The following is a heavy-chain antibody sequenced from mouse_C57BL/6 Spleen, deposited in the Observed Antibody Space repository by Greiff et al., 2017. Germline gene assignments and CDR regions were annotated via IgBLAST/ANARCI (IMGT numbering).Heavy chain of an antibody. CDR3: AKHEKEYSLAY. D-gene: IGHD5-2*01. CDR1: GFSLTSYG. Sequence: QVQLKESGPGLVAPSQSLSITCTVSGFSLTSYGVDWVRQPPGKGLEWLGVIWGGGSTNYNSALMSRLSISKDNSKSQVFLKMNSLKTDDTAMYYCAKHEKEYSLAYWGQGTLVTVSA. CDR2: IWGGGST. V-gene: IGHV2-9*01. J-gene: IGHJ3*01.